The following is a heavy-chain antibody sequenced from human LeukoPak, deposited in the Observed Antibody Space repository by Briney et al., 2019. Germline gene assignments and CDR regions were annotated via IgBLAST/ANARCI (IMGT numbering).Heavy chain of an antibody. CDR2: INHSGST. Sequence: SEALSLTCAVYGGSFSGYYWSWIRQPPGKGLEWIGEINHSGSTNYNPSLKSRVTISVDTSKNQFSLKLSSVTAADTAVYYCARGGGDRGYYFDYWGQGTLVTVSS. D-gene: IGHD2-21*02. V-gene: IGHV4-34*01. CDR1: GGSFSGYY. J-gene: IGHJ4*02. CDR3: ARGGGDRGYYFDY.